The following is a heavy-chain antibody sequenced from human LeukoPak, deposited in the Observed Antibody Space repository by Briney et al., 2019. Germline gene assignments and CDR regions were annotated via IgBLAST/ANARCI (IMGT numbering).Heavy chain of an antibody. CDR3: AKAAISTPGYYYYMDV. V-gene: IGHV3-23*01. D-gene: IGHD2/OR15-2a*01. CDR2: ISGSGGST. CDR1: GFTFSSYS. Sequence: GGSLRLSCAASGFTFSSYSMNWVRQAPGKGLEWVSAISGSGGSTYYADSVKGRFTISRDNSKNTLFLQMNSLRAEDTAVYYCAKAAISTPGYYYYMDVWGKGTTVTISS. J-gene: IGHJ6*03.